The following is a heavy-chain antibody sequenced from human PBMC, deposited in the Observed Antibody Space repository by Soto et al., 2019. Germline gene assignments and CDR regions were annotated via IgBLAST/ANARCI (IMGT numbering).Heavy chain of an antibody. J-gene: IGHJ6*02. V-gene: IGHV4-30-4*01. CDR3: ARDGSAVGYYYGMDV. D-gene: IGHD1-26*01. CDR1: GGSISSGDYY. CDR2: IYYSGST. Sequence: SETLSLTCTVSGGSISSGDYYWSWIRQPPGKGLEWIGYIYYSGSTYYNPSLKSRVTISVDTSKNQFSLKLSSVTAADTAVYYCARDGSAVGYYYGMDVWGQGTTVTVSS.